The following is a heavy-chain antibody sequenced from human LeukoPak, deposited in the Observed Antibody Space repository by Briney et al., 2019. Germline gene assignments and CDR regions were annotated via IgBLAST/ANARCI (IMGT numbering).Heavy chain of an antibody. V-gene: IGHV3-23*01. CDR2: ISGSGGDT. CDR1: GFTFSSYA. Sequence: GGSLRLSCATSGFTFSSYAMSWVRQAPGKGLEWVSVISGSGGDTYYADSVKGRFTISRDNSKNTLYLQMNSLRAEDTAVYYCARAAFGITMIVTPPPFDYWGQGTLVTVSS. D-gene: IGHD3-22*01. CDR3: ARAAFGITMIVTPPPFDY. J-gene: IGHJ4*02.